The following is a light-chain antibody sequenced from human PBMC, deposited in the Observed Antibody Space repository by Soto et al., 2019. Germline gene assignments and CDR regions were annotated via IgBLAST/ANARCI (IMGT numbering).Light chain of an antibody. CDR1: IHYDF. J-gene: IGLJ1*01. CDR3: GSYTSIYNSV. CDR2: EVS. V-gene: IGLV2-14*01. Sequence: QSALTQPASVSGSPGQSITISCTGYIHYDFVSWYQQHPGTAPKLVIYEVSNRPSGTSDRFSGSKSGHTASLTISGLQTEDEAVYYCGSYTSIYNSVVGTGTRSPS.